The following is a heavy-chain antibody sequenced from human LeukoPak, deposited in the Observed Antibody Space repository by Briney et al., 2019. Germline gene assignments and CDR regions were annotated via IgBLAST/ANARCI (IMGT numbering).Heavy chain of an antibody. D-gene: IGHD1-26*01. J-gene: IGHJ4*02. CDR1: GYTLTELS. CDR2: FDPEDGET. CDR3: ATGAPFYSGSYRTTTYYFDY. Sequence: ASVTVSCKVSGYTLTELSMHWVRQAPGKGLEWMGGFDPEDGETIYAQKFQGRVTMTEDTSTDTAYMELSSLRSEDTAVYYCATGAPFYSGSYRTTTYYFDYWGQGTLVTVSS. V-gene: IGHV1-24*01.